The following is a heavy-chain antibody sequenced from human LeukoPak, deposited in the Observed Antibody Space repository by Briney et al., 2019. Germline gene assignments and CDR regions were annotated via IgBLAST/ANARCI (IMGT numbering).Heavy chain of an antibody. CDR3: VTAGHYFMDV. V-gene: IGHV3-74*01. J-gene: IGHJ6*03. CDR2: INPDGTNT. Sequence: PGGSPRLSCVTSGFSFSSYWMHWVRQAPGKGLVWVSDINPDGTNTNYADSVKGRFTMSRDNAKNTLYLQMNGLTADDTAVYYCVTAGHYFMDVWGKGTTVTVSS. CDR1: GFSFSSYW.